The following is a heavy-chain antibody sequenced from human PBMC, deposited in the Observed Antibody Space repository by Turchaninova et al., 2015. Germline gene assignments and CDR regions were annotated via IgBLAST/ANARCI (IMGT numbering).Heavy chain of an antibody. V-gene: IGHV2-70*15. CDR2: IDWDDDT. CDR1: GISQNTLGSG. CDR3: TRTLPSGYDDY. Sequence: QVTLRESCPALVKPTQTLTLSCTFYGISQNTLGSGASWNRQPPGKALEWLARIDWDDDTYYSTSLKTRLTISKDTSKNQVVLTMTNMDPVDTATYYCTRTLPSGYDDYWGQGTLVTVSS. D-gene: IGHD3-22*01. J-gene: IGHJ4*02.